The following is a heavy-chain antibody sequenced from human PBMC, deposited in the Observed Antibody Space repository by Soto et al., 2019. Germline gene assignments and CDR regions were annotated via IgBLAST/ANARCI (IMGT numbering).Heavy chain of an antibody. V-gene: IGHV3-13*04. J-gene: IGHJ2*01. Sequence: EVQLVESGGGLVQPGGSLRLSCAASGFTFSSYDMHWVRQATGKGLEWVSAIGTAGDTYYPGSVKGRFTISRENAKNSLYLQMNSLRAGDTAAYYCARGGNGSYRWYFDLWGRGTLVTVSS. CDR3: ARGGNGSYRWYFDL. CDR2: IGTAGDT. CDR1: GFTFSSYD. D-gene: IGHD1-26*01.